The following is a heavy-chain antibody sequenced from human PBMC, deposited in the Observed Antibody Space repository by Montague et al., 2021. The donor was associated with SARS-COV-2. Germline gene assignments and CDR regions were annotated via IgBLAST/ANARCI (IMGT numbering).Heavy chain of an antibody. J-gene: IGHJ3*01. CDR1: GGSITNNIDY. CDR3: AGLKRYVDRSGSISAFDF. CDR2: IYYTGNT. D-gene: IGHD3-22*01. V-gene: IGHV4-39*02. Sequence: SETLSLTCTVSGGSITNNIDYWAWIRQPPGKGLEWIGSIYYTGNTYYNPSLKSRVTISVVTPKNHFTLKLSSVTAAETAVYYCAGLKRYVDRSGSISAFDFWGQGTKVTVSS.